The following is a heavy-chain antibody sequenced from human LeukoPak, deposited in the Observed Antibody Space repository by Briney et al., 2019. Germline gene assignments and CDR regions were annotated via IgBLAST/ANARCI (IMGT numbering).Heavy chain of an antibody. D-gene: IGHD1-26*01. Sequence: GGSLRLSCAVSGFTLSSFSMSWVRQAPGKGLEWVANLKEDESEKYYVDSVKGRFTISRDNAKNSLYVQMTSLRIEDTAVYHCVCGTQQPARAAGLDYWGQGTLVTVSS. CDR1: GFTLSSFS. CDR3: VCGTQQPARAAGLDY. V-gene: IGHV3-7*02. J-gene: IGHJ4*02. CDR2: LKEDESEK.